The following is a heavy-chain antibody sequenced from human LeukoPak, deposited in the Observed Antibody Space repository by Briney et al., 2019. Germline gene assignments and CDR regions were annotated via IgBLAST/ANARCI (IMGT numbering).Heavy chain of an antibody. D-gene: IGHD3-10*02. CDR2: ISSSGSTI. CDR3: AELGITMIGGV. V-gene: IGHV3-48*03. Sequence: PGGSLRLYCAASGHTFSSYEMNWVRQAPGKGLEWVSYISSSGSTIYYADSVKGRFTISRDNAKNSLYLQMNSLRAEDTAVYYCAELGITMIGGVWGKGTTVTISS. CDR1: GHTFSSYE. J-gene: IGHJ6*04.